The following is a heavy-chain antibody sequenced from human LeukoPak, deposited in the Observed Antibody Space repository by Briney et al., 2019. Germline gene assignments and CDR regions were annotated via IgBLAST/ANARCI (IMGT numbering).Heavy chain of an antibody. J-gene: IGHJ5*02. Sequence: GRSLRLSCAASGFIFNNDGLIWVRQAPGRGLEWVSAISNDGGGTNYADFVKGRFTLSRDNSKNTLFLQMNSLRAEDTALYYRAKGSSGYFVDLWGQGTLVTVSS. D-gene: IGHD3-22*01. V-gene: IGHV3-23*01. CDR1: GFIFNNDG. CDR2: ISNDGGGT. CDR3: AKGSSGYFVDL.